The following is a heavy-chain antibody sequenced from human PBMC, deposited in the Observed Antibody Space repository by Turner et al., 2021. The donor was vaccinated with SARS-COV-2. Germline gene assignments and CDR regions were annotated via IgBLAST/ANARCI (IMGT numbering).Heavy chain of an antibody. D-gene: IGHD5-12*01. V-gene: IGHV1-18*01. CDR3: ARVGNGMATHNLFFDY. CDR2: ISAYNGNT. CDR1: VYTFTSYG. J-gene: IGHJ4*02. Sequence: QVQLVQSGAEVQQPVASVKVSCKASVYTFTSYGISWVRQAPGQGLEWMGWISAYNGNTNYAQKLQGRVTMTTDTSTSKAYMELRSLRSDDTAVYYCARVGNGMATHNLFFDYWGQGTLVTVSS.